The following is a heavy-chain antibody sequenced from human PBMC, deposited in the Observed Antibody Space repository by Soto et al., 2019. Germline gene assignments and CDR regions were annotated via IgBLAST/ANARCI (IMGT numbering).Heavy chain of an antibody. CDR2: IRSKANSYAT. J-gene: IGHJ4*02. Sequence: VHLVESGGGLVQPGGSLKLSCAASGFTFSDSTMHWVRQASGKGLEWVGRIRSKANSYATAYAASVEGRFTVSRDDSENTAYLQMDSLKTEDTAVYYCTSPGDYTTGGYWGQGTLVTVSS. CDR1: GFTFSDST. D-gene: IGHD4-17*01. CDR3: TSPGDYTTGGY. V-gene: IGHV3-73*02.